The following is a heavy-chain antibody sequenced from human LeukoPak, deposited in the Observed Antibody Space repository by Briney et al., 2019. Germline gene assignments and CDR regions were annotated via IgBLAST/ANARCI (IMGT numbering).Heavy chain of an antibody. D-gene: IGHD4/OR15-4a*01. V-gene: IGHV3-74*01. Sequence: GGSLRLSCEASGFTFSSYWMHWVRQIPGKGLMWVSRIESNGLTLYADSVRDRFTISRDNGKNSLYLQMNSLRAEDTAVYYCARDHGYDAYYFDSWGQGTLVTVSS. CDR1: GFTFSSYW. CDR3: ARDHGYDAYYFDS. CDR2: IESNGLT. J-gene: IGHJ4*02.